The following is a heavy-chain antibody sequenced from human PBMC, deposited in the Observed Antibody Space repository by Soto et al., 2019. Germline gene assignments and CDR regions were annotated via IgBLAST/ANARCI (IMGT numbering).Heavy chain of an antibody. D-gene: IGHD5-18*01. CDR1: GYSFTNYW. Sequence: GESLKISCKGSGYSFTNYWIGWVRQMPGKGLEWMGIIYPGDSETRYSPSFQGQVIISVDQSISTAYLQWSSLQASDTAMYYCARHDYNYAYFDFWGQGTLVTVSS. CDR2: IYPGDSET. CDR3: ARHDYNYAYFDF. J-gene: IGHJ4*02. V-gene: IGHV5-51*01.